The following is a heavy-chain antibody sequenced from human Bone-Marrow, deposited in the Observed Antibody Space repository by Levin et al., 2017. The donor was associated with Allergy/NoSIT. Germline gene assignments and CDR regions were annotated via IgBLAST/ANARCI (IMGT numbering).Heavy chain of an antibody. D-gene: IGHD6-19*01. CDR2: THHRGST. CDR3: ARQGGWYCDF. V-gene: IGHV4-4*02. J-gene: IGHJ4*02. Sequence: SETLSLTCAVSGGSIISDDRWSWVRQPPGKGLEWIGETHHRGSTKYNPSLKSRVTISLDKSNNHFSLRLTSVTAADTAVYYCARQGGWYCDFWGQGILVTVSS. CDR1: GGSIISDDR.